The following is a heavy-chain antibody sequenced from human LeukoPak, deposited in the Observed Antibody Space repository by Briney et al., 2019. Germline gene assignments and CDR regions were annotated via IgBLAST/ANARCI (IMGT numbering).Heavy chain of an antibody. J-gene: IGHJ3*02. CDR2: TYYRSKWYN. D-gene: IGHD1-7*01. CDR3: ARDLLELRLNRYRRRSGAFDI. CDR1: GDSVSSNSAA. V-gene: IGHV6-1*01. Sequence: SQTLSLTCAISGDSVSSNSAAWNWIRQSPSRGLEWLGRTYYRSKWYNDYAVSVKSRITINPDTSKNQFSLQLNSVTPEDTAVYYCARDLLELRLNRYRRRSGAFDIWGQGTMVTVSS.